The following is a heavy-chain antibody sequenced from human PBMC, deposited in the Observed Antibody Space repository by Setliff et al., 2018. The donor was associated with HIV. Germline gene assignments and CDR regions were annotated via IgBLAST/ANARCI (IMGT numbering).Heavy chain of an antibody. CDR3: ARDRYYYGSGSYAAET. J-gene: IGHJ5*02. CDR1: GFTFSTYS. Sequence: GGSLRLSCEASGFTFSTYSMNWVRQAPGKGLEWVSSISSSSRSKYYADSVKGRFTISRDNVKNSLYLQMNSLRAEDTAVYYCARDRYYYGSGSYAAETWGQGTLVTVSS. CDR2: ISSSSRSK. D-gene: IGHD3-10*01. V-gene: IGHV3-21*03.